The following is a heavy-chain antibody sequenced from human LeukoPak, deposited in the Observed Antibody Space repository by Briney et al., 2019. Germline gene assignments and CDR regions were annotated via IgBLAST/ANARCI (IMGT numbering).Heavy chain of an antibody. D-gene: IGHD3-3*01. J-gene: IGHJ4*02. Sequence: GGSLRLSCAASGFTVSSNYMSWVRQPPGKGLEWVSVIYSGENTYYADSVKGRFTISRDNSKNTLYLQMNSLRAEDTAVYYCARATMGYFDYWGQGTLVTVSS. CDR3: ARATMGYFDY. CDR1: GFTVSSNY. V-gene: IGHV3-53*01. CDR2: IYSGENT.